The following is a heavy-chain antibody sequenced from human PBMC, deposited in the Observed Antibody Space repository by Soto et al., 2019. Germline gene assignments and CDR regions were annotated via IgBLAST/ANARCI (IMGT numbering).Heavy chain of an antibody. J-gene: IGHJ6*03. CDR1: GGSISSYC. V-gene: IGHV4-59*01. CDR3: ARERAGCSSTSCYAGTPYYYYMDV. Sequence: SETLSLTCTVSGGSISSYCWSWIRQPPGKGLEWIGYIYYSGSTNYNPSLKSRVTISVDTSKNQFSLKLSSVTAADTAVYYFARERAGCSSTSCYAGTPYYYYMDVWGKGTTVTVS. D-gene: IGHD2-2*01. CDR2: IYYSGST.